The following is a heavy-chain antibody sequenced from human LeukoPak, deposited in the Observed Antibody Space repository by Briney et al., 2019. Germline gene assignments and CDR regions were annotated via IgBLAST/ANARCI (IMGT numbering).Heavy chain of an antibody. CDR1: GYRFTSYW. V-gene: IGHV5-51*01. CDR3: AGPVSSGFHDAFDI. CDR2: FLPGVSDT. Sequence: GESLKISFKGLGYRFTSYWFRWVRQMPGKGLEWMGIFLPGVSDTRYSPSFQGQVTISADKSIRTAYLQWSSLKASDTAMYYCAGPVSSGFHDAFDIWGQGTMVTVSS. J-gene: IGHJ3*02. D-gene: IGHD6-13*01.